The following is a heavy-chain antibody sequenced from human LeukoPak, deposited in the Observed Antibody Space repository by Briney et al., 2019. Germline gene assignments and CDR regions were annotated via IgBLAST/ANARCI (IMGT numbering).Heavy chain of an antibody. CDR3: AKNRGAGSHYYYHMNV. D-gene: IGHD1-26*01. Sequence: GGSLRLSCAASGFTFTSYAMSWVRPAPGKGLEWVSAISGSGGGTYYAGSVRGWFTTTRDNSKKTLYLQLNGMEVEDTAVYYCAKNRGAGSHYYYHMNVWGKGTTVTVSS. CDR1: GFTFTSYA. J-gene: IGHJ6*03. V-gene: IGHV3-23*01. CDR2: ISGSGGGT.